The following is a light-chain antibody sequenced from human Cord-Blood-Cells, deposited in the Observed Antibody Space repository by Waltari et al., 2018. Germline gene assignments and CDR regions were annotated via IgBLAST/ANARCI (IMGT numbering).Light chain of an antibody. Sequence: QSALTQPASVSWSPGQSLTISCTGTSSDVGSYNLVSWYQKHPGKAPKLMIYEGSKRPAGVDKSLSGYKSGNTASLTISGLQAEDEADYYCCSYAGSSTLVFGGGTKLTVL. CDR3: CSYAGSSTLV. CDR2: EGS. CDR1: SSDVGSYNL. J-gene: IGLJ2*01. V-gene: IGLV2-23*01.